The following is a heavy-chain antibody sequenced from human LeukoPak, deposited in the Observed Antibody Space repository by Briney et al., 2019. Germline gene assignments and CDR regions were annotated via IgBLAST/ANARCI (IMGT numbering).Heavy chain of an antibody. D-gene: IGHD2-8*01. CDR3: ARMAQPTQWGYYYGMDV. Sequence: PSETLSLTCTVSGGSVSSGSYYWSWIRHPPGKGLQWIGYIYYSGSTNYNPSLKSRVTISVDTSKNQFSLKLSSVTAADTAVYYCARMAQPTQWGYYYGMDVWGQGTTVTVSS. CDR1: GGSVSSGSYY. J-gene: IGHJ6*02. V-gene: IGHV4-61*01. CDR2: IYYSGST.